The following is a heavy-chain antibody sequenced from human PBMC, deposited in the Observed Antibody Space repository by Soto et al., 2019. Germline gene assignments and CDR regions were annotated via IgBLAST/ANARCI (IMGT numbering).Heavy chain of an antibody. V-gene: IGHV3-7*03. J-gene: IGHJ4*02. CDR3: SRENWFQDY. CDR2: IKNDGSEQ. D-gene: IGHD3-10*01. Sequence: GWSLRLSCAASVFTFITYYMTWVRQAPGKGLEWVASIKNDGSEQYYVDSVKGRFTISRDNAKNSLYLQMNSLRAGDTALYYCSRENWFQDYWGQGTRVTVSS. CDR1: VFTFITYY.